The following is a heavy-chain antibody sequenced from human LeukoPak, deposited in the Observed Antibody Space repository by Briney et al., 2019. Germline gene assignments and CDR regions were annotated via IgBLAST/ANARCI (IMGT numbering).Heavy chain of an antibody. D-gene: IGHD2-2*01. CDR3: ARCSSTSCSDFDY. CDR1: GGSISGYY. V-gene: IGHV4-59*01. CDR2: IYYSGST. J-gene: IGHJ4*02. Sequence: SETLSLTCTVSGGSISGYYYYWIRQPPGKGLERIGYIYYSGSTNYNPSLKSRVTISVDTSKNQFSLKLSSVTAADTAVYYCARCSSTSCSDFDYWGQGTLVTVSS.